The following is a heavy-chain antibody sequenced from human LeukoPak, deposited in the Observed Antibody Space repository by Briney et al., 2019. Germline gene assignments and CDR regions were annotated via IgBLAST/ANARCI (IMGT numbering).Heavy chain of an antibody. J-gene: IGHJ4*02. V-gene: IGHV4-39*07. Sequence: PSETLSLTCTVSGDSISSSSYYWGWIRQPPGKGLEWIGTIYYTGSTQYNPSLKSRVTISVDTSKNQFSLKLNSVTAADTAVYYCARDGGLRGEQQVRYWGQGTLVTVSS. CDR1: GDSISSSSYY. CDR3: ARDGGLRGEQQVRY. D-gene: IGHD3-16*01. CDR2: IYYTGST.